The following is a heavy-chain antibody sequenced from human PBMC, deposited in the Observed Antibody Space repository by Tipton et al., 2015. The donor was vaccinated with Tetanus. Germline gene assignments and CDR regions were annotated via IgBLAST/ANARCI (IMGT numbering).Heavy chain of an antibody. CDR2: ISYSGVHP. CDR1: GFTFSAYA. V-gene: IGHV3-23*01. D-gene: IGHD5-18*01. CDR3: AREGYSTGYSNYFGLDL. J-gene: IGHJ6*02. Sequence: SLRLSCAASGFTFSAYAMSWVRQTPGRGLEWVSSISYSGVHPYYADSVQGRFTISRDNSKNTLHLQMSSLRVEDTAVYYCAREGYSTGYSNYFGLDLWGLGTTVTVSS.